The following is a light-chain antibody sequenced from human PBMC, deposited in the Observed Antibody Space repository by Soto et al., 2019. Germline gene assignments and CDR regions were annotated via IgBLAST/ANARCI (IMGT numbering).Light chain of an antibody. J-gene: IGLJ2*01. CDR3: NSLRSSVIPVV. CDR2: GVS. V-gene: IGLV2-14*01. CDR1: SSDIGGYNY. Sequence: QSVLTQPASVSGSPGQSITISCTGTSSDIGGYNYVSWYQQHPGKAPKLLIYGVSNRPSGVSDRFSGSKSGNTASLTISGLQAEDEADYYCNSLRSSVIPVVFGGGTKLTVL.